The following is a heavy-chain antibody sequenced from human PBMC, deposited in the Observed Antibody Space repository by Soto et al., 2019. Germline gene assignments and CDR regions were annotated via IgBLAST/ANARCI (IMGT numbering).Heavy chain of an antibody. J-gene: IGHJ6*02. D-gene: IGHD2-15*01. CDR1: GGTFTSYA. CDR2: IIPIFGTA. V-gene: IGHV1-69*01. CDR3: ARASPTNPGYCSGGSCLSPIMDV. Sequence: ASVKFPCKASGGTFTSYAISLVRQAPRQGLDGTGGIIPIFGTANYAQKFQGRVTITADESTSTAYMELSSLRSEDTAVYYCARASPTNPGYCSGGSCLSPIMDVWGQGTTVTVSS.